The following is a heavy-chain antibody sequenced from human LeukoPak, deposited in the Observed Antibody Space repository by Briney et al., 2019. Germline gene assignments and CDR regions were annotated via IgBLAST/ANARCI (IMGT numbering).Heavy chain of an antibody. CDR2: IRSKAYGGTT. Sequence: PGRSLRLSCTASGFTFGDYAMSWVRQAPGKGLEWVGFIRSKAYGGTTEYAASVKGRFTISRDDSKSIAYLQMNSLKTEDTAVYYCTRLELRYFDWFPYYFDYWGQGTLVTVSS. V-gene: IGHV3-49*04. D-gene: IGHD3-9*01. CDR1: GFTFGDYA. CDR3: TRLELRYFDWFPYYFDY. J-gene: IGHJ4*02.